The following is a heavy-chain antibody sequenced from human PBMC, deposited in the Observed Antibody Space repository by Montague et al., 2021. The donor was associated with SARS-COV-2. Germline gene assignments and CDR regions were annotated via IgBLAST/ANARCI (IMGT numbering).Heavy chain of an antibody. CDR3: ARHYDHSSRVDS. V-gene: IGHV4-59*08. D-gene: IGHD3-16*01. CDR2: VYNRGNN. Sequence: SETLSLTCTVSGGSISSDYWSWIRQPPRRVQEWVGFVYNRGNNYYNSPHRRRVTISVNTSSNHFSLTLSVVTAADTAIYYCARHYDHSSRVDSWGQGTLVTVSS. CDR1: GGSISSDY. J-gene: IGHJ4*02.